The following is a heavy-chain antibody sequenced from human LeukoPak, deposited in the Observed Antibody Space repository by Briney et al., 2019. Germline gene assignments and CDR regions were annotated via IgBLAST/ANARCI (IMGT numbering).Heavy chain of an antibody. CDR3: ARVSGRGYSYGYGDY. J-gene: IGHJ4*02. V-gene: IGHV3-11*06. CDR1: GFTFSDYY. Sequence: GGSLRLSCAASGFTFSDYYMSWIRQAPAKGLEWVSYISSSSSYTNYADSVKGRFTISRDNAKSSLYLQMNSLRAEDTAVYYCARVSGRGYSYGYGDYWGQGTLVTVSS. D-gene: IGHD5-18*01. CDR2: ISSSSSYT.